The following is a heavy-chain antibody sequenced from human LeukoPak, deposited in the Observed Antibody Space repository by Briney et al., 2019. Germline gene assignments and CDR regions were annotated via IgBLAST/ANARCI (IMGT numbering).Heavy chain of an antibody. CDR3: ARVPSIVVVPAAMRPLYYYYGMDV. V-gene: IGHV1-18*01. Sequence: GASVKVSCKASGYTFTSYGISWVRQAPGQGLEWMGWISAYNGNTNYAQKLQGRVTMTTDTSTSTAYMELRSLRSDDTAVYYCARVPSIVVVPAAMRPLYYYYGMDVWGQGTTVTVSS. J-gene: IGHJ6*02. CDR2: ISAYNGNT. D-gene: IGHD2-2*01. CDR1: GYTFTSYG.